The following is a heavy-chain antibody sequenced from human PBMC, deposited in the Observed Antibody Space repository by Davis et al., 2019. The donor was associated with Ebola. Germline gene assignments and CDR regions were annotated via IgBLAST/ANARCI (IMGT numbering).Heavy chain of an antibody. J-gene: IGHJ4*02. CDR1: GFTFSSYEM. V-gene: IGHV4/OR15-8*01. D-gene: IGHD3-22*01. CDR2: IYHSGST. CDR3: ARDERYYYDSSGYRTTPGYFDY. Sequence: ESLKISCAASGFTFSSYEMNWVRQPPGKGLEWIGEIYHSGSTNYNPSLKSRVTISVDKSKNQFSLKLSSVTAADTAVYYCARDERYYYDSSGYRTTPGYFDYWGQGTLVTVSS.